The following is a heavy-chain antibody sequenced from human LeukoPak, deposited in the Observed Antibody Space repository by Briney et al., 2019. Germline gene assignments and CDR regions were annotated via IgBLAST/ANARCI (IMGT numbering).Heavy chain of an antibody. J-gene: IGHJ4*02. Sequence: SETLSLTCTVSGVSISSHYWSWIRQPPGKGLEWIGYIYYSGSTNYNPSLKSRVTISVDTSKNQFSLKLSSVTAADTAVYYCARELYDCSGYYDYWGQGTLVTVSS. D-gene: IGHD3-22*01. CDR1: GVSISSHY. CDR2: IYYSGST. V-gene: IGHV4-59*11. CDR3: ARELYDCSGYYDY.